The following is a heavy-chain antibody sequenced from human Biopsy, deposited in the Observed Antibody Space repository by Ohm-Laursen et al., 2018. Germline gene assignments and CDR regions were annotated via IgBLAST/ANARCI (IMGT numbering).Heavy chain of an antibody. CDR3: AKIPPSRCDSGECYPIFDY. V-gene: IGHV3-11*01. Sequence: SLRLSCTASGFTFSDHYMSWIRQAPGKGLEWLSYISPTADIIFDTDSVKGRFTISRDNAKNSLYLQMKSLRAEDTAIYYCAKIPPSRCDSGECYPIFDYWGQGTLVTVSS. CDR2: ISPTADII. CDR1: GFTFSDHY. J-gene: IGHJ4*02. D-gene: IGHD2-21*01.